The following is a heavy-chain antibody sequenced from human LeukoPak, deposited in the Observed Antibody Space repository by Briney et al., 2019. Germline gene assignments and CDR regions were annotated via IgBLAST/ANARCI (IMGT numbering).Heavy chain of an antibody. J-gene: IGHJ4*02. CDR2: IKQDGSEK. CDR1: GFTFSSYW. V-gene: IGHV3-7*01. Sequence: PPGGSLRLSCAASGFTFSSYWMSWVRQAPGKGLEWVANIKQDGSEKYYVDSVKGRFTISRDNAKNSLYLQMNSLRAEDTAVYYCARDYCSGGSCRLDYWGQGTLVTVSS. CDR3: ARDYCSGGSCRLDY. D-gene: IGHD2-15*01.